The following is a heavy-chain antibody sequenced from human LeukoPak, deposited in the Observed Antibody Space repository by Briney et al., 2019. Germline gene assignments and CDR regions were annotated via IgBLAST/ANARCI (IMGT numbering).Heavy chain of an antibody. CDR1: GFTFGTYG. D-gene: IGHD2/OR15-2a*01. V-gene: IGHV3-48*01. CDR2: ISSRSDSE. Sequence: PGGSLRLSCASSGFTFGTYGMNWVRQAPEKGLEWVSYISSRSDSENYADSAKGRFTISRDNIRNLLYLQMNSLRAEDTAVYFCARDSTRILGLFDYWGQGTLVTISS. CDR3: ARDSTRILGLFDY. J-gene: IGHJ4*02.